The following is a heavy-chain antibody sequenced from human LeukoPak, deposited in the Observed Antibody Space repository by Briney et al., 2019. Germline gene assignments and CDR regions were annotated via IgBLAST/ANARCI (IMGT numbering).Heavy chain of an antibody. CDR1: GGSISSSSYF. Sequence: PSETLSLTCTVSGGSISSSSYFWGWIRQPPGKGLEWIGSIYYSGSTYYNPSLKSRVTISVDTSKNQFSLKLSSVTAADTAVYYCAGLSWRSSSSDYWGQGTLVTVSS. CDR3: AGLSWRSSSSDY. D-gene: IGHD6-6*01. V-gene: IGHV4-39*07. J-gene: IGHJ4*02. CDR2: IYYSGST.